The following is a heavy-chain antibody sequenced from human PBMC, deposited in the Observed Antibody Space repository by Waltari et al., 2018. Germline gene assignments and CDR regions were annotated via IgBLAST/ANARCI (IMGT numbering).Heavy chain of an antibody. CDR2: ISGSGGST. CDR1: GFTFSSYA. J-gene: IGHJ3*02. CDR3: ASTSRYPGAFDI. V-gene: IGHV3-23*01. Sequence: EVQLLESGGGLVQPGGYLRLSCAASGFTFSSYAMRWVRQAPGKGLEWVSAISGSGGSTYYADSVKGRFTISRDNSKNTLYLQMNSLRAEDTAVYYCASTSRYPGAFDIWGQGTMVTVSS. D-gene: IGHD1-1*01.